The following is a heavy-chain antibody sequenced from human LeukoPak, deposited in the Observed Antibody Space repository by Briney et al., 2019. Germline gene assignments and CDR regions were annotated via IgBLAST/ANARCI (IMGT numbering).Heavy chain of an antibody. CDR2: IYRGGST. Sequence: QPGGSLTLSCAASGFTVSSNYMSWVRQAPGKGLEWVSDIYRGGSTHYAGSVEGRFTISRDKSKNTVYLQLNSVRAEDTAVYYCARSPDYGDPYWYFDLWGRGTLVTVSS. V-gene: IGHV3-53*01. J-gene: IGHJ2*01. CDR1: GFTVSSNY. CDR3: ARSPDYGDPYWYFDL. D-gene: IGHD4-17*01.